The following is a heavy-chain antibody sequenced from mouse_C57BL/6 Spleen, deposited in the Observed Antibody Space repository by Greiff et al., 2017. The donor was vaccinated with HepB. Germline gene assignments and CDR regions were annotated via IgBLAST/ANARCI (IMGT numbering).Heavy chain of an antibody. CDR1: GYTFTSYW. J-gene: IGHJ2*01. D-gene: IGHD1-1*01. Sequence: QVQLQQPGAELVKPGASVKLSCKASGYTFTSYWMHWVKQRPGRGLEWIGRIDPNSGGTKYNEKFKSKATLTVDKPSSTAYMQLSSLTSEDSAVYYCARSPPFHYYGSSLFDYWGQGTTLTVSS. CDR2: IDPNSGGT. V-gene: IGHV1-72*01. CDR3: ARSPPFHYYGSSLFDY.